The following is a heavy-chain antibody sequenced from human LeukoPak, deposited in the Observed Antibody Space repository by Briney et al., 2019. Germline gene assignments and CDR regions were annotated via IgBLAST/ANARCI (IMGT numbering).Heavy chain of an antibody. CDR2: ISYDGSNK. J-gene: IGHJ4*02. Sequence: GGSLRLSCAASGFTFSDYGIHWVRQAPGKGLEWVAVISYDGSNKYYADSVKGRFTISRDNSKNTLYLQMNSLRAEDTAVYYCARSISYGYFDYWGRGTLVTVSS. CDR1: GFTFSDYG. V-gene: IGHV3-30*19. D-gene: IGHD5-18*01. CDR3: ARSISYGYFDY.